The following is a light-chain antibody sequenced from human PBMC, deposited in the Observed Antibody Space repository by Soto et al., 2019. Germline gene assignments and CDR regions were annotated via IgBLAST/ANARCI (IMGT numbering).Light chain of an antibody. CDR2: DVS. CDR1: SSDVGGYNY. V-gene: IGLV2-14*01. J-gene: IGLJ1*01. Sequence: QSVLTQPASVTGFPGQSITISCTGTSSDVGGYNYVSWYQQHPGKAPKLMIYDVSNRPSEVSNRFSGSKSGNTASLTISGLQAEDEADYYCSSYTSSSTLYVFGTGTKVTVL. CDR3: SSYTSSSTLYV.